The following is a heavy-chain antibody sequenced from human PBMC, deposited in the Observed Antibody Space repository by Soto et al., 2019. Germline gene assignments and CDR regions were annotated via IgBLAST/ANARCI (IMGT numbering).Heavy chain of an antibody. CDR2: ISPHNGKT. Sequence: ASVKVSCKTSGYTFVTYYISWLRQAPGQGIEWMGWISPHNGKTNYIQGLQGRVTLTADTSTSTAYMELRNLRSDDTAVYFCARDSSHYFDYWGQGTLVTVS. V-gene: IGHV1-18*01. CDR3: ARDSSHYFDY. CDR1: GYTFVTYY. J-gene: IGHJ4*02. D-gene: IGHD6-19*01.